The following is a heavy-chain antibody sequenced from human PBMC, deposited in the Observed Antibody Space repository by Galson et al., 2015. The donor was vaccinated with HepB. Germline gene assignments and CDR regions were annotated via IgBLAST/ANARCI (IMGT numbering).Heavy chain of an antibody. D-gene: IGHD6-13*01. CDR3: AREYTSRQFDY. Sequence: SLRLSCAASRSIFSGHAMHWVRQAPGKGLEWVAVIWSDGRNKYYADSVKGRFTISRDNSKSTLDLQMNSLRAEDTAVYYCAREYTSRQFDYWGQGTLVTVPS. CDR2: IWSDGRNK. V-gene: IGHV3-33*01. J-gene: IGHJ4*02. CDR1: RSIFSGHA.